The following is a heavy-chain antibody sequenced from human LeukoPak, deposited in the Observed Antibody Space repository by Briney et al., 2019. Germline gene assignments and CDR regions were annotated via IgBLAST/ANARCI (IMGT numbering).Heavy chain of an antibody. CDR2: IQSKTDGGTT. CDR1: GFTFTNAW. D-gene: IGHD3-22*01. CDR3: TTDDYYVSSDYYPGFDS. V-gene: IGHV3-15*01. J-gene: IGHJ4*02. Sequence: PGGSLRLSCAASGFTFTNAWMSWVRQAPGKGLEWVGRIQSKTDGGTTDYSAPVKGRFTISRDDSKSTLFLQMNSLKTEDTAVYYCTTDDYYVSSDYYPGFDSWGQGTLVTVSS.